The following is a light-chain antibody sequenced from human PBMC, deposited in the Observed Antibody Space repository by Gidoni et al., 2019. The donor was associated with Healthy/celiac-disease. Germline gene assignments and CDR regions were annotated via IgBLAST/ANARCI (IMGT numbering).Light chain of an antibody. CDR2: EVS. CDR3: SSYTSSSTLV. CDR1: SSDVSGYNY. J-gene: IGLJ2*01. Sequence: QSALTQPASVSGSPGQSITISCTGTSSDVSGYNYVSWYQQHPGKAPKLMIYEVSNRPSGVSNRFSGPKSGNTASLTISGLQAEDEADYYCSSYTSSSTLVFGGGTKLTVL. V-gene: IGLV2-14*01.